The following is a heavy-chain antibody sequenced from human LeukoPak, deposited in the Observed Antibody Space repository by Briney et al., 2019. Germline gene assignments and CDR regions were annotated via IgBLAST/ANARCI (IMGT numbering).Heavy chain of an antibody. CDR2: ISGSGGDT. V-gene: IGHV3-23*01. CDR1: GFTFSNYA. Sequence: GGSLRLSCAASGFTFSNYAMGWVRQAPGKGLEWVSDISGSGGDTNYADSVKGRFTISRDNSKDTLDLQMNSLRAEDTATYYCATFRYSWYVPEFDYWGQGTLVTVTS. CDR3: ATFRYSWYVPEFDY. J-gene: IGHJ4*02. D-gene: IGHD6-13*01.